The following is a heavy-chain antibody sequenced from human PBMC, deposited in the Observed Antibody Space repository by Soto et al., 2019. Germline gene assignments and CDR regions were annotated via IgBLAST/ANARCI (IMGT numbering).Heavy chain of an antibody. V-gene: IGHV4-39*01. CDR3: ARQSREDTAMVTRGYHTDY. D-gene: IGHD5-18*01. Sequence: QLQLQESGPGLVKPSETLSLTCTVSGGSISSSSYYWGWIRQPPGKGLEWIGSIYYSGSTYYNPSLKSRVTISVDTSKNQFSLKLSSVTAADTAVYYCARQSREDTAMVTRGYHTDYWGQGTLVTVSS. CDR2: IYYSGST. CDR1: GGSISSSSYY. J-gene: IGHJ4*02.